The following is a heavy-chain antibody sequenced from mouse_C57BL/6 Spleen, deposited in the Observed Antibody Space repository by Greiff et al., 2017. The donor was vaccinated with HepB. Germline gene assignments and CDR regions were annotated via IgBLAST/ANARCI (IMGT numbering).Heavy chain of an antibody. D-gene: IGHD3-2*02. Sequence: DVHLVESGEGLVKPGGSLKLSCAASGFTFSSYAMSWVRRTPEKRLEWVAYISSGGDYIYYADTVKGRFTISRDNARNTLYLQMSSLKSEDTAMYYCTRDGAPSSGYFAYWGQGTLVTVSA. CDR2: ISSGGDYI. CDR3: TRDGAPSSGYFAY. CDR1: GFTFSSYA. J-gene: IGHJ3*01. V-gene: IGHV5-9-1*02.